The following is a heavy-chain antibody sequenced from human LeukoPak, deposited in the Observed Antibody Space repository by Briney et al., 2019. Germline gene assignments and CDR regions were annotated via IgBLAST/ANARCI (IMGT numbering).Heavy chain of an antibody. D-gene: IGHD4-17*01. CDR1: GDSISGYY. CDR3: ARHVYGKGMYV. V-gene: IGHV4-59*08. CDR2: IHSSDGT. Sequence: NPSETLSLTCTVSGDSISGYYWGWIRQTPGKGLECVGYIHSSDGTAHNPSLKSRLTISIDTSKNQFSLTLSSVTAADTAVYYCARHVYGKGMYVWGKGTTVTVSS. J-gene: IGHJ6*04.